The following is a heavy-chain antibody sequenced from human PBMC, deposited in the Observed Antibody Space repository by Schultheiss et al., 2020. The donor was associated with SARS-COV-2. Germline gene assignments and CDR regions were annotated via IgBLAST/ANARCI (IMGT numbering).Heavy chain of an antibody. Sequence: GGSLRLSCAASGFTFSSYGMHWVRQAPGKGLEWVSAISGSGGSTYYADSVKGRFTISRDNSKNTLYLQMNSLRAEDTAVYYCARWGGSYFNAFDIWGQGTMVTVSS. CDR1: GFTFSSYG. D-gene: IGHD1-26*01. V-gene: IGHV3-23*01. J-gene: IGHJ3*02. CDR2: ISGSGGST. CDR3: ARWGGSYFNAFDI.